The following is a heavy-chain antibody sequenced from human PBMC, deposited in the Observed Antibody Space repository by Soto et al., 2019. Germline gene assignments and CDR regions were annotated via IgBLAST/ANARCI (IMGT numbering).Heavy chain of an antibody. D-gene: IGHD3-22*01. V-gene: IGHV3-7*01. CDR2: IKQDASEK. CDR1: GLNFTNYW. J-gene: IGHJ4*02. CDR3: ARGERDYYDSSGGGFDY. Sequence: PGGSLRLSCAASGLNFTNYWMSWVRQAPGKGLEWVANIKQDASEKYYVDSVKGRFTISRDNAKNSLYLQMNSLRAEDTAVYYCARGERDYYDSSGGGFDYWGQGTLVTVSS.